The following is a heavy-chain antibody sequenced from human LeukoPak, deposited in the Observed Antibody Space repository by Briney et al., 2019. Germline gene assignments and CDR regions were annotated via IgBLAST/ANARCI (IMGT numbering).Heavy chain of an antibody. Sequence: SETLCLTCTVSGVSVSSGSYYWSWIRQPPGKGLEWIGYIYCSGSTNYNPSLKSRVTISVDTSKNQFSLKLSSVTAADTAVYYCVLYHDYGDYGILGYFDYWGQGTLVTVSS. CDR2: IYCSGST. V-gene: IGHV4-61*01. CDR3: VLYHDYGDYGILGYFDY. CDR1: GVSVSSGSYY. J-gene: IGHJ4*02. D-gene: IGHD4-17*01.